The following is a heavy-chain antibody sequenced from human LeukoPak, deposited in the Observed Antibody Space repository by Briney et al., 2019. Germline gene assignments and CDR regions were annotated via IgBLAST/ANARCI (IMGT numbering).Heavy chain of an antibody. Sequence: PGGSLRLSCAASGFTVSSNYMSWVRQAPGKGLEWVSVIHSGGSTYYADSVKGRFTISRDNSKNTLYLQMNSLRAEDTAVYYCASGLGAGYSSSWYWFDPWGQGTLVTVSS. D-gene: IGHD6-13*01. CDR2: IHSGGST. V-gene: IGHV3-53*01. CDR1: GFTVSSNY. J-gene: IGHJ5*02. CDR3: ASGLGAGYSSSWYWFDP.